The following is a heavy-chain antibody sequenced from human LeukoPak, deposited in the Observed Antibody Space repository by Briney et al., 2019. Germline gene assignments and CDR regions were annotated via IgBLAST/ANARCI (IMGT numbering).Heavy chain of an antibody. V-gene: IGHV4-38-2*02. D-gene: IGHD2-2*02. J-gene: IGHJ3*02. CDR1: GYSITSGYY. CDR3: ARHSRRCSSTTCYTGAFDI. CDR2: VCHSGDT. Sequence: PSETLSLTCTISGYSITSGYYWGWIRQPPGKGLECIGSVCHSGDTYYNPSLKSRVTISVDTSENQFSLKLTSVTAADTALYFCARHSRRCSSTTCYTGAFDIWGPGTVVTVSS.